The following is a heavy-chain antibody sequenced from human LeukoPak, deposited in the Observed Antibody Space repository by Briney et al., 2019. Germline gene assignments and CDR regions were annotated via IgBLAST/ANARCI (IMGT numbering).Heavy chain of an antibody. V-gene: IGHV4-39*01. CDR2: IYYSGST. J-gene: IGHJ4*02. Sequence: PSETLSLTCTVSGGSISSSSYYWGWIRQPPGKGLEWIGSIYYSGSTYYNPSLKSRVTISVDTSKNQFSLKLSSVTAADTAVYYCARQGHEPYVLRFLEWLSNFDYWGQGTLVTVSS. CDR1: GGSISSSSYY. CDR3: ARQGHEPYVLRFLEWLSNFDY. D-gene: IGHD3-3*01.